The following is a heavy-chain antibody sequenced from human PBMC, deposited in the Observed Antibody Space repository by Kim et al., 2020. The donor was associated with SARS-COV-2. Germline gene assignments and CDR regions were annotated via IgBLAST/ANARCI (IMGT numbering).Heavy chain of an antibody. J-gene: IGHJ6*02. Sequence: SETLSLTCTVSGGSVSSGSYYWNWIRQPPGKGLEWIGYIYYSGSTNYNPSLKSRVTISVDTSKNQFSLKLSSVTAADTAVYYCARDGSYSSVFVYYGMDVWGQGTTVTVSS. V-gene: IGHV4-61*01. CDR2: IYYSGST. D-gene: IGHD1-26*01. CDR3: ARDGSYSSVFVYYGMDV. CDR1: GGSVSSGSYY.